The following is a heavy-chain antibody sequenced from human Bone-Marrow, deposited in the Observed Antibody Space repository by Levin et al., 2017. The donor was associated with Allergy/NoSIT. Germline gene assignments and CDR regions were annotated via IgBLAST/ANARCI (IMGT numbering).Heavy chain of an antibody. CDR1: GFTVSANY. V-gene: IGHV3-53*01. D-gene: IGHD1-26*01. Sequence: GESLKISCAASGFTVSANYMSWVRQSPGKGLEWVSVTYSGGRTYYADSVKGRFTISRDNSKNTLYLQMNSLRAEDPALYYCARTSGNAHAYAMDVWGQGTTVTVSS. J-gene: IGHJ6*02. CDR2: TYSGGRT. CDR3: ARTSGNAHAYAMDV.